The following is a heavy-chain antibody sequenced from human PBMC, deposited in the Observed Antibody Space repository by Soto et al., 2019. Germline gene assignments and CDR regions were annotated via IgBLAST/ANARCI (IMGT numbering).Heavy chain of an antibody. J-gene: IGHJ6*02. CDR1: GFTLSNYG. Sequence: GGSLRLSCEASGFTLSNYGMHWVRQAPGKGLEWVAIIWHDGNNKYYADSVRGRFIISRDNSKNRLYLQMNSLRAEDTAVYYCASDLVGASDSYGLDVWGQGTPVTVSS. D-gene: IGHD1-26*01. CDR2: IWHDGNNK. CDR3: ASDLVGASDSYGLDV. V-gene: IGHV3-33*01.